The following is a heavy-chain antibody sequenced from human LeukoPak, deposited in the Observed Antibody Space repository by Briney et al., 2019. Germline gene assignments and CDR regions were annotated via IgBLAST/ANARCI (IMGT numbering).Heavy chain of an antibody. V-gene: IGHV4-59*08. J-gene: IGHJ4*02. CDR1: GGSFSDYF. D-gene: IGHD1-26*01. CDR3: ARLGGSYYHVYYFDQ. CDR2: VYYSRST. Sequence: SETLSLMCSVYGGSFSDYFWSWVRQPPGKGLEWIGYVYYSRSTDYNPSLKSRVTISVDTSKNQFSLRLTSVTAADTAVYYCARLGGSYYHVYYFDQWGQGTLVTVSS.